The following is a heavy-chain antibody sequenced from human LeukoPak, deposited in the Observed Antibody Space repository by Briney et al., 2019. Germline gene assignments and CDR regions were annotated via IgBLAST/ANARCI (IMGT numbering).Heavy chain of an antibody. CDR3: AYRFCARCDGDVFDY. CDR2: MKSKTDGGTT. CDR1: GFTFSNAW. Sequence: GGSLRLSCAASGFTFSNAWTSWVRQAPGKGLEWVGRMKSKTDGGTTDYAAPVKGRFTISRDDSKNTLYLQMNSLRGEDTAVYYCAYRFCARCDGDVFDYWGQGTLVTVSA. V-gene: IGHV3-15*01. D-gene: IGHD3-16*02. J-gene: IGHJ4*02.